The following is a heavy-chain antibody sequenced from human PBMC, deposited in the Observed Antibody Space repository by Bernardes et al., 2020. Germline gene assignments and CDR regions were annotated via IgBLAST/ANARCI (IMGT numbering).Heavy chain of an antibody. CDR3: ARDLNLRFLEWDNWFDP. Sequence: ASVKVSCKASGYTFTSYAMHWVRQAPGQRLEWMGWINAGNGNTKYSQKFQGRVTITRDTSASTAYMELSSLRSEDTAVYYCARDLNLRFLEWDNWFDPWGQGTLVTVSS. CDR1: GYTFTSYA. V-gene: IGHV1-3*01. D-gene: IGHD3-3*01. J-gene: IGHJ5*02. CDR2: INAGNGNT.